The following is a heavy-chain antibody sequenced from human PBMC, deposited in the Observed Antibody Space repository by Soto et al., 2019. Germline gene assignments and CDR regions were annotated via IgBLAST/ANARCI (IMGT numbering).Heavy chain of an antibody. CDR2: IRSTGDNT. CDR1: GFTFSNFA. D-gene: IGHD6-19*01. V-gene: IGHV3-23*01. Sequence: EVQLLESGGGLVQPGGSLRLSCAASGFTFSNFAMGWVRQAPGKGLEWVSGIRSTGDNTYYSYSERGRFTVSRDNYRDTLYLQMDSLRADETATYYCATSIDRGGWPSEPLDIWGQWTM. CDR3: ATSIDRGGWPSEPLDI. J-gene: IGHJ3*02.